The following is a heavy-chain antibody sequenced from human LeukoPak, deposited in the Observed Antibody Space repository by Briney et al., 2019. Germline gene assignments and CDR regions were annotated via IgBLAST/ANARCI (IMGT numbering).Heavy chain of an antibody. D-gene: IGHD2-15*01. CDR2: IYPGDSDT. CDR3: ARLPVLVEGSYYYGLDV. V-gene: IGHV5-51*01. J-gene: IGHJ6*02. CDR1: GYSITSDW. Sequence: GESLKISCKVSGYSITSDWIHWVRQVPGKGLEWMGIIYPGDSDTRYSPSFQGQVTISADKSLNTAYLQWSSLKASDTAMYYCARLPVLVEGSYYYGLDVWGQGTAVTVSS.